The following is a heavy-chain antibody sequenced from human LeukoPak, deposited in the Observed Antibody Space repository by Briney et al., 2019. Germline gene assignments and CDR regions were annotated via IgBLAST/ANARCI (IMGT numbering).Heavy chain of an antibody. Sequence: PSETLSLTCAVYGGSFSGYYWSWIRQPQGKGLEWIGEINHSGSTNYNPSLKSQVTISVDTSKNQFSLKLSSVTAADTAVYYCARDSLYYYYYYMDVWGKGTTVTVSS. D-gene: IGHD2-15*01. CDR3: ARDSLYYYYYYMDV. V-gene: IGHV4-34*01. J-gene: IGHJ6*03. CDR1: GGSFSGYY. CDR2: INHSGST.